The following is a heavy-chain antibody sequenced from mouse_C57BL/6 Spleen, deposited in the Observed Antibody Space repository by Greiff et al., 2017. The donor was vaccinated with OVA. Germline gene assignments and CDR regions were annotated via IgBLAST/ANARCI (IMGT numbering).Heavy chain of an antibody. J-gene: IGHJ2*01. V-gene: IGHV1-82*01. Sequence: VQLQQSGPELVKPGASVKISCKASGYAFSSSWMNWVKQRPGKGLEWIGRIYPGDGDTNYNGKFKGKATLTADNSSSTAYMQLSSLTSEDSAVYFCARNYDYDRGFDYWGQGTTLTVSS. CDR2: IYPGDGDT. CDR1: GYAFSSSW. D-gene: IGHD2-4*01. CDR3: ARNYDYDRGFDY.